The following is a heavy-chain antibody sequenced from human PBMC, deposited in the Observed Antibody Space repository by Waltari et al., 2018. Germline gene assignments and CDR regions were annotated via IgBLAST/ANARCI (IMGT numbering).Heavy chain of an antibody. V-gene: IGHV1-18*01. CDR2: VSAYTGNT. Sequence: QVQLVQSGAEVKKPGASVKVSCKASGYTFTSYGISWVRQAPGQGLECLGWVSAYTGNTTHAHKLQGRATMTTDTSTSTADMELRSLRSDDTAVYYCAGGGAYGQSPYGMDVWGQGTTVTVSS. CDR3: AGGGAYGQSPYGMDV. CDR1: GYTFTSYG. D-gene: IGHD2-21*01. J-gene: IGHJ6*02.